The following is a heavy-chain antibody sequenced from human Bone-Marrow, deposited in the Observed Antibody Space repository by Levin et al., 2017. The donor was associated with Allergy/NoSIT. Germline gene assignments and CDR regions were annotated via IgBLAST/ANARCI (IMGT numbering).Heavy chain of an antibody. CDR1: GGSISSSSYY. CDR3: AREIRSSSWYFGY. J-gene: IGHJ4*02. V-gene: IGHV4-39*01. CDR2: IYYSGST. Sequence: ESLKISCTVSGGSISSSSYYWGWIRQPPGKGLEWIGSIYYSGSTYYNPSLKSRVTISVDTSKNQFSLKLSSVTAADTAVYYCAREIRSSSWYFGYWGQGTLVTVSS. D-gene: IGHD6-13*01.